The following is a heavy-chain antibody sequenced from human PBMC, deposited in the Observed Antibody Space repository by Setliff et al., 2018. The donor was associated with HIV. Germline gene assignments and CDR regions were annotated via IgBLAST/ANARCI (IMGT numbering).Heavy chain of an antibody. V-gene: IGHV1-8*02. D-gene: IGHD1-26*01. CDR2: MNPNSGNT. Sequence: GASVKVSCKASGYTCKSNDINWVRQATGQGLAWMGWMNPNSGNTGYAQKFQGRVTMTRDTSISTAYMELSSLRSDDTAVYYCARRRPPPSGAYSQYYMDVWGKGTTVTVSS. J-gene: IGHJ6*03. CDR3: ARRRPPPSGAYSQYYMDV. CDR1: GYTCKSND.